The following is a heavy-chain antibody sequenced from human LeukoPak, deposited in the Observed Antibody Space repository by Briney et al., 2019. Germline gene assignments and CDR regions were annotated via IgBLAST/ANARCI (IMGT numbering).Heavy chain of an antibody. Sequence: GASAKVSCKASGYNFTTFYMHWVRQAPGQGLQWMGMIDPSDGDTTYAQNFQGRITMTRDMSTTTVYMEMSSLTYEDTAVYYCARVTTSYDSSELDWGQGTLVTVSS. V-gene: IGHV1-46*01. CDR1: GYNFTTFY. J-gene: IGHJ4*02. CDR2: IDPSDGDT. D-gene: IGHD3-22*01. CDR3: ARVTTSYDSSELD.